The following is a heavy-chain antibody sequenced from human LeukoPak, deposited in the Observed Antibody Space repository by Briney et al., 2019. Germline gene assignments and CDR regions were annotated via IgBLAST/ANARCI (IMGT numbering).Heavy chain of an antibody. V-gene: IGHV3-30*02. CDR3: AKDRRDGNGAFDY. J-gene: IGHJ4*02. D-gene: IGHD5-24*01. Sequence: PGGSLRLSCAASGFTFSSYGMHWVRQAPGKGLEWVAFIRYDGSNKYYADSVKGRFTISRDNSKNTLYLQMNSLRAEDTAVYYCAKDRRDGNGAFDYWGQGTLVTVSS. CDR1: GFTFSSYG. CDR2: IRYDGSNK.